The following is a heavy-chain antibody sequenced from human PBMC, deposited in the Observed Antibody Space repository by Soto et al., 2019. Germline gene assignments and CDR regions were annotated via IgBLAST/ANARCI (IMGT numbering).Heavy chain of an antibody. V-gene: IGHV2-5*02. CDR1: GFSLSAGDVG. D-gene: IGHD6-6*01. J-gene: IGHJ4*02. CDR3: AHSKYSRSSFDY. CDR2: IYWDDDK. Sequence: SGPTLVNPTHPLTLTCTFSGFSLSAGDVGVGWIRQPPGEALEWLAIIYWDDDKRYSPSLKSRLTVTKDTSKNQVVLTVTNMDPVDTATYYCAHSKYSRSSFDYWGQGTLVTVSS.